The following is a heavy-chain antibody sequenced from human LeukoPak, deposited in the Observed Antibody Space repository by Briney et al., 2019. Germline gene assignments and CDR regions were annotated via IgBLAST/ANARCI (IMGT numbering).Heavy chain of an antibody. CDR1: GFTFSSYS. CDR3: TRDLGHCTGGTCFPSGPADY. J-gene: IGHJ4*02. D-gene: IGHD2-15*01. V-gene: IGHV3-74*01. Sequence: GGSLRLSCAASGFTFSSYSMNWVRQAPGKGLEWVSLIDGDGSNTNYADSVKGRFVISRDNAKNTLFLQMSSLRADDTGVYYCTRDLGHCTGGTCFPSGPADYWGQGTLVTVSS. CDR2: IDGDGSNT.